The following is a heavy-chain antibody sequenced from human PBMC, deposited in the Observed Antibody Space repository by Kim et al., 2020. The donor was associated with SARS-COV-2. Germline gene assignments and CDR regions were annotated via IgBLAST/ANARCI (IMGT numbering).Heavy chain of an antibody. CDR3: AIEGVY. Sequence: SSSSYTNYADSVKGRFTISRDNAKNSLYLQMNSLRAEDTAVYYCAIEGVYWGQGTLVTVSS. CDR2: SSSSYT. V-gene: IGHV3-11*03. J-gene: IGHJ4*02.